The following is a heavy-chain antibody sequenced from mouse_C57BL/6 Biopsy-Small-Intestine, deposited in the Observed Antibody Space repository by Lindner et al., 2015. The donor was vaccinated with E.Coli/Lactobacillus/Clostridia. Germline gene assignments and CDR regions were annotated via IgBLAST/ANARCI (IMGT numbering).Heavy chain of an antibody. CDR3: VRQRDRSAMDY. D-gene: IGHD3-3*01. CDR1: GFSFNTYA. J-gene: IGHJ4*01. Sequence: VQLQESGGGLVQPKGSLKLSCAASGFSFNTYATNWVRQAPGKGLEWVARMRSKSNNYATYYADSVKDRFTISRDDSESMLYLQMNNLKTEDTAMYYCVRQRDRSAMDYWGQGTSVTVSS. V-gene: IGHV10-1*01. CDR2: MRSKSNNYAT.